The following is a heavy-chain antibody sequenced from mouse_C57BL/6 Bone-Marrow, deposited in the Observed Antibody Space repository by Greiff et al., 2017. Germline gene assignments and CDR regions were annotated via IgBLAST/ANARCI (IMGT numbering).Heavy chain of an antibody. J-gene: IGHJ2*01. CDR3: ERWGYGSRFDY. V-gene: IGHV1-54*01. CDR2: INPGSGGT. CDR1: GYAFTNYL. D-gene: IGHD1-1*01. Sequence: VQLQESGAELVRPGTSVKVSCKASGYAFTNYLIEWVKQRPGQGLEWVAVINPGSGGTNYHEKFKGKVTLTADKSSSTAYMQLSRLTSEDSAVCVCERWGYGSRFDYWGQGTTLTVSS.